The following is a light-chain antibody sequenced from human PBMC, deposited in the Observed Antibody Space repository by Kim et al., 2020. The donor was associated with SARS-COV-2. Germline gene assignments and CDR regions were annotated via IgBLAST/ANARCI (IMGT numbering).Light chain of an antibody. J-gene: IGLJ3*02. CDR2: EDN. Sequence: GKTVTISCTGSSGSIASNYVQWYQQRPGSAPPTVIYEDNQRPSGVPDRFSGSIDSSSNSASLTISGLKTEDEADYYCQSYDSSNWVFGGGTKLTVL. CDR1: SGSIASNY. V-gene: IGLV6-57*02. CDR3: QSYDSSNWV.